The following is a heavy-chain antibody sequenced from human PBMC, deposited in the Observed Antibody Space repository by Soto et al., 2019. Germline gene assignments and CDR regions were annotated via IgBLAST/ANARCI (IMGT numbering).Heavy chain of an antibody. J-gene: IGHJ5*02. V-gene: IGHV3-23*01. Sequence: GGSLRLSCAASGFTFSSFAMSWVRQAPGKGLVWVSAISGSGGSTYYADSVKGRFTISRDNSKNTLYLQMNSLRAEDTAVYYCAKGPFRTRHALWCGSVFDHGVQGTMGTVSS. D-gene: IGHD3-3*01. CDR1: GFTFSSFA. CDR2: ISGSGGST. CDR3: AKGPFRTRHALWCGSVFDH.